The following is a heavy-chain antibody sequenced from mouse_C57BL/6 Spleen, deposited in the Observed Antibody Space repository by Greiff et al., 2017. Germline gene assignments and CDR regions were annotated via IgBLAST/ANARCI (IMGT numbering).Heavy chain of an antibody. CDR1: GYSITSGYY. CDR3: AREDYGNSHAMDY. D-gene: IGHD2-1*01. V-gene: IGHV3-6*01. Sequence: EVQLQESGPGLVKPSQSLSLTCSVTGYSITSGYYWNWIRQFPGNKLEWMGYISYDGSNNYNPSLKNRISITRDTSKNQFFLKLNSVTTEDTATYYCAREDYGNSHAMDYWGQGTSVTVSS. CDR2: ISYDGSN. J-gene: IGHJ4*01.